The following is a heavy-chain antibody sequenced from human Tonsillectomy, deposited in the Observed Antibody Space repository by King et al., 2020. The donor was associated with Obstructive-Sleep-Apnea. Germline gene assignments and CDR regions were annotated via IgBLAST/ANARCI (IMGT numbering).Heavy chain of an antibody. D-gene: IGHD2-15*01. J-gene: IGHJ6*02. V-gene: IGHV4-39*07. CDR3: ASLGDCSGVSCSLGQLYYYYYYGMDV. CDR1: GGSISSRSYY. Sequence: LQLQESGPGLVKPSETLSLTGTVSGGSISSRSYYCGWIRQPPWNGLAWIGRSYYSGSTYYNPSLKIRVPISVDTYQNHFSLKLSSVTAADTAVYYCASLGDCSGVSCSLGQLYYYYYYGMDVWRQGTTVTVSS. CDR2: SYYSGST.